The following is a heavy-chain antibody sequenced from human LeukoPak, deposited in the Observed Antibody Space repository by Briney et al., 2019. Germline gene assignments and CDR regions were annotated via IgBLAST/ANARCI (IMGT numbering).Heavy chain of an antibody. D-gene: IGHD3-22*01. CDR1: GYTFTSYG. J-gene: IGHJ4*02. CDR2: ISAYNGNT. CDR3: ARLGSPYTIGLFAYDY. Sequence: AASVKVSCKASGYTFTSYGISWVRQAPGQGLEWMGWISAYNGNTNYAQKLQGRVTMTTDTSTSTAYMELRSLRSDDTAVYYCARLGSPYTIGLFAYDYWGQGTLVTVSS. V-gene: IGHV1-18*01.